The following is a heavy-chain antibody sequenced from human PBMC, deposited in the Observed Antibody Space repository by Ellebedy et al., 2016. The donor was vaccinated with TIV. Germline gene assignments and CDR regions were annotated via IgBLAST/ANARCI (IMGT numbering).Heavy chain of an antibody. CDR1: GGAIGSSSYY. Sequence: SETLSLXCAVSGGAIGSSSYYWGWIRQPPGKGLEWIGTVYYSGSTSYNPSLKSRVTISVDTSKNQFSLKLSSVTAADTAVYYCARGVVGDYWGQGTLVTVSS. CDR2: VYYSGST. J-gene: IGHJ4*02. CDR3: ARGVVGDY. D-gene: IGHD2-2*01. V-gene: IGHV4-39*07.